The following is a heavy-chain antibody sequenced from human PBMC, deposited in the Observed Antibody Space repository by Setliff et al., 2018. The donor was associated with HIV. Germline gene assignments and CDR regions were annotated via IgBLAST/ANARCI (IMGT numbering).Heavy chain of an antibody. CDR3: ARGSHYYGSGSSYDY. Sequence: SETLSLTCIVSGDFISSGSYYWSWIRQPAGKGPEWIGHIYTSGSTKSNPSLKSRVTISVDTSKNQFSLKLSSVTAADTAVYYCARGSHYYGSGSSYDYWGQGTLVTVSS. V-gene: IGHV4-61*09. D-gene: IGHD3-10*01. CDR1: GDFISSGSYY. J-gene: IGHJ4*02. CDR2: IYTSGST.